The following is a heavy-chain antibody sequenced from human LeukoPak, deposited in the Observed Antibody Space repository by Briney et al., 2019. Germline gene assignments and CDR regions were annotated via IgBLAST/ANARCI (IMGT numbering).Heavy chain of an antibody. CDR3: ARVSPNTVTTLQYFDY. CDR1: GGSFSGYY. V-gene: IGHV3-23*01. D-gene: IGHD4-17*01. J-gene: IGHJ4*02. CDR2: ISGSGGST. Sequence: ETLSLTCAVYGGSFSGYYWSWIRQAPGKGLEWVSAISGSGGSTYYADSVKGRFTISRDNSKNSLYLQMNSLRAEDTAVYYCARVSPNTVTTLQYFDYWGQGTLVTVSS.